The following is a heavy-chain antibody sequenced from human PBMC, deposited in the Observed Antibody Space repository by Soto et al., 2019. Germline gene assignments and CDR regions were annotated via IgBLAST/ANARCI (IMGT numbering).Heavy chain of an antibody. CDR3: AKGGLLWFGDPADY. D-gene: IGHD3-10*01. J-gene: IGHJ4*02. V-gene: IGHV3-30*18. CDR2: ISYDGSNK. Sequence: GSLRLSCAASGFTFSSYGMHWVRQAPGKGLEWVAVISYDGSNKYYADSVKGRFTISRDNSKNTLYLQMNSLRAEDTAVYYCAKGGLLWFGDPADYWGQGTLVTVSS. CDR1: GFTFSSYG.